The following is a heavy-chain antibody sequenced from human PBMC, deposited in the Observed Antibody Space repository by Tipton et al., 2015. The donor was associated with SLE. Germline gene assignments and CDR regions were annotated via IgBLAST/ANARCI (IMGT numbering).Heavy chain of an antibody. D-gene: IGHD6-19*01. CDR1: GFTFSSYA. V-gene: IGHV3-64*02. CDR3: ARVSPGIAVYYFDY. Sequence: SLRLSCAASGFTFSSYAMHWVRQAPGKGLEYVSAISSNGGSTYYADSVKGRFTISRDNAKNSLYLQMNSLRAEDTAVYYCARVSPGIAVYYFDYWGQGTLVTVSS. CDR2: ISSNGGST. J-gene: IGHJ4*02.